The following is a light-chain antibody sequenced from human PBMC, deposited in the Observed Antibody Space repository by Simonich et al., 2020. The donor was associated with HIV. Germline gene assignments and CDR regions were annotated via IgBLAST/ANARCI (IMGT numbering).Light chain of an antibody. J-gene: IGKJ1*01. V-gene: IGKV3-11*01. CDR1: QSVSSY. CDR2: DAS. CDR3: QQYGSSQT. Sequence: EIVLTQSPATLSLSPGERATLSCRASQSVSSYLAWYQQKPGQAPVLLIYDASNRATGIPARFSGSGSGTDFTLTISSLEPEDFAVYYCQQYGSSQTFAQGTKVEIK.